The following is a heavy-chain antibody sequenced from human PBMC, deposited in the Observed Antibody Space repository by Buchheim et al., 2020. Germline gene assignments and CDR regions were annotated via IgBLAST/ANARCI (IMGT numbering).Heavy chain of an antibody. V-gene: IGHV3-48*02. CDR3: AREISVAGVLDY. CDR2: ISSSSTI. Sequence: EVQLVESGGGLVQPGGSLRLSCAASGFTFSSYSMNWVRQAPGKGLEWVSYISSSSTIYYADSVKGRFTISRDNAKNSLYLQMNSLRDEDTAVYYCAREISVAGVLDYWGQGTL. CDR1: GFTFSSYS. J-gene: IGHJ4*02. D-gene: IGHD6-19*01.